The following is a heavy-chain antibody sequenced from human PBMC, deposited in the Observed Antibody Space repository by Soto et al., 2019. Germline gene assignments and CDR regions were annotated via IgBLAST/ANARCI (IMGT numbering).Heavy chain of an antibody. CDR2: INAQNGNT. V-gene: IGHV1-18*01. Sequence: QVQLVQSGAEVKKPGASVKVSCKASGYTFTSYGFSWVRQAPGQGLEWMGWINAQNGNTNYAQKFQGRATLTTDTSTTTAYMELRNLRSDDTAVYYCARQRHSYYYFSSPNFDYWGQGALVTVSS. D-gene: IGHD3-3*01. J-gene: IGHJ4*02. CDR1: GYTFTSYG. CDR3: ARQRHSYYYFSSPNFDY.